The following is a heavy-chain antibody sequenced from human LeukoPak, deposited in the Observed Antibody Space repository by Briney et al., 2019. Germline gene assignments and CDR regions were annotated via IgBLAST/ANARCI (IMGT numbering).Heavy chain of an antibody. CDR2: ISGSGGST. CDR1: GFTFSSYA. D-gene: IGHD3-10*01. V-gene: IGHV3-23*01. CDR3: AKDPASFYYGSGSFEYYFDY. Sequence: GGSLRLSCAASGFTFSSYAMSWARQAPGKGLEWVSAISGSGGSTNYADSVKGRFTISRDDSKDTLYLQMNSLRAEDTAVYYCAKDPASFYYGSGSFEYYFDYWGQGTLVTVSS. J-gene: IGHJ4*02.